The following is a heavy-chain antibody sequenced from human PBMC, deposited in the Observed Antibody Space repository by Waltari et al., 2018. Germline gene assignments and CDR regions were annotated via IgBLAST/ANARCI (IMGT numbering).Heavy chain of an antibody. V-gene: IGHV1-2*02. CDR2: LNPKKGDS. CDR3: ARDPGPIMGAPDL. J-gene: IGHJ5*02. D-gene: IGHD1-26*01. Sequence: QEQLVQSGSEVKKPGASVRVSCQASGYTFTAYHLHWFRQAPNQRFAGMGWLNPKKGDSESAANFLGRVTMSRDTSINTVYLDLSGLRSDDTAIYFCARDPGPIMGAPDLWGQGTQVTVSS. CDR1: GYTFTAYH.